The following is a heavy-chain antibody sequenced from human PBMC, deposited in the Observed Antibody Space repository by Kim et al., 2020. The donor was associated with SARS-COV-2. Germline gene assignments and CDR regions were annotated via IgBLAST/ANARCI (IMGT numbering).Heavy chain of an antibody. CDR3: ARGGYCSSTSCYTEDDY. V-gene: IGHV3-21*01. J-gene: IGHJ4*02. CDR1: GFTFSSYS. Sequence: GGSLRLSCAASGFTFSSYSMNWVRQAPGKGLEWVSSISSSSSYIYYADSVKGQFTISRDNAKNSLYLRMNSLRAEDTAVYYCARGGYCSSTSCYTEDDYWGQGTLVTVSS. D-gene: IGHD2-2*02. CDR2: ISSSSSYI.